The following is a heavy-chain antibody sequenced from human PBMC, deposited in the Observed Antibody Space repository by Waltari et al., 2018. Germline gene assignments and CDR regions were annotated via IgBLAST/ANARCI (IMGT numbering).Heavy chain of an antibody. J-gene: IGHJ5*02. V-gene: IGHV1-24*01. Sequence: QVQLVQSGAEVKKPGASVKVSCKVSGYTLTELSMHWVRQAPGKGLEWMGGFDPEDVETIYVKKCQGRVTMTEDTSTDTAYMELSSLRSEDTAVYYCATVVVVPAAAGDWFDPWGQGTLVTVSS. CDR1: GYTLTELS. CDR3: ATVVVVPAAAGDWFDP. CDR2: FDPEDVET. D-gene: IGHD2-2*01.